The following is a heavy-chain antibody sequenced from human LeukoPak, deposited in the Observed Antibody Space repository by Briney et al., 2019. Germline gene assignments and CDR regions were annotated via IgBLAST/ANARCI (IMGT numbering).Heavy chain of an antibody. J-gene: IGHJ6*02. V-gene: IGHV4-59*01. D-gene: IGHD5-12*01. CDR2: IYYSGST. CDR1: GGSISSYY. CDR3: ARVVVATYYYGMDV. Sequence: PSETLSLTCTVSGGSISSYYWSWIRQPPGKGLEWIGYIYYSGSTNYNPSLKSRVTISVDTSKNQFSLKLSSVTAADTAVYYCARVVVATYYYGMDVWGQGTTVTVSS.